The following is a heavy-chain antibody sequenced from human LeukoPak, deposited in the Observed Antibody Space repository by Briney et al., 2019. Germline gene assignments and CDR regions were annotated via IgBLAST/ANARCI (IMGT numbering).Heavy chain of an antibody. CDR1: GYPFTSYA. J-gene: IGHJ4*02. Sequence: QISCKASGYPFTSYAMNWVRQAPGQGREGMGWINTNTGNPTYAQGFTGRFVFSLDTSVSTAYLQISSLKAEDTAVYYCARDPPSSCYGLNYWGQGALVTVSS. V-gene: IGHV7-4-1*02. CDR3: ARDPPSSCYGLNY. D-gene: IGHD6-13*01. CDR2: INTNTGNP.